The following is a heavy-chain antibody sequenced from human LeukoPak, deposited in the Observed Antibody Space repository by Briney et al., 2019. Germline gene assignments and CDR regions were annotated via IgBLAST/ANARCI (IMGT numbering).Heavy chain of an antibody. J-gene: IGHJ4*02. CDR1: GGSISSGDYY. CDR3: ARGDMTNGVYFDY. Sequence: PSETLSLTCTVSGGSISSGDYYWSWIRQPPGKGLEWIGYIYYSGSTYYNPSLKSRVTISVDTSKNQFSLKLSSVTAADTAVYYCARGDMTNGVYFDYWGQGTLVTVSS. CDR2: IYYSGST. D-gene: IGHD2-15*01. V-gene: IGHV4-30-4*02.